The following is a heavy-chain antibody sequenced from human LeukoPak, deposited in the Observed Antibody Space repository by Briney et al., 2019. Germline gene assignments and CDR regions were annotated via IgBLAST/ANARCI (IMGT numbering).Heavy chain of an antibody. D-gene: IGHD6-19*01. J-gene: IGHJ4*02. Sequence: GGSLRLSCAASGFTFSSYAMSWLRQAPGKGLEWVSAISGSGGSTYYADSVKGRFTISRDNSKNTLYLQMNSLRAEDTAVYYCAKDRIFLLYVAGDFGFDYWGQGTLVTVSS. CDR3: AKDRIFLLYVAGDFGFDY. CDR1: GFTFSSYA. V-gene: IGHV3-23*01. CDR2: ISGSGGST.